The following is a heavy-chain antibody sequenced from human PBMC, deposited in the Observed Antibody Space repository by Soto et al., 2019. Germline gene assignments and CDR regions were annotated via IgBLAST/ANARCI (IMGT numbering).Heavy chain of an antibody. D-gene: IGHD2-2*01. V-gene: IGHV4-34*01. J-gene: IGHJ5*02. CDR2: IYHSGST. CDR1: GGSFSGYY. CDR3: ARVPDR. Sequence: SETLSLTCAVYGGSFSGYYWSWIRQPPGKGLEWIGEIYHSGSTNYNPSLKSRVTISVDRSKNQFSLKLSSVTAADTAVYYCARVPDRWGQGTLVTVSS.